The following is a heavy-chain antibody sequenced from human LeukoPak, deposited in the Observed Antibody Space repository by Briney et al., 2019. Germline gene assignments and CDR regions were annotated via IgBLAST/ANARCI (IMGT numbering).Heavy chain of an antibody. CDR2: IYFTGST. Sequence: SETLSLTCTVSGGSVSSYFWSWIRQPPGKGLEWIGYIYFTGSTKYNPSLKSRVTISLDTSKNQFSLKLNSVTAADTAVYYCARSERGYSYGWYDYWGQGTLVTVSS. CDR1: GGSVSSYF. V-gene: IGHV4-59*02. J-gene: IGHJ4*02. CDR3: ARSERGYSYGWYDY. D-gene: IGHD5-18*01.